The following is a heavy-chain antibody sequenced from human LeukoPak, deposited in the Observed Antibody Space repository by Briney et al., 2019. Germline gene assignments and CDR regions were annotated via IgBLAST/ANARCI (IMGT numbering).Heavy chain of an antibody. J-gene: IGHJ4*02. CDR2: IYSGGST. CDR3: ARLKHYYGSGSYGDY. V-gene: IGHV3-66*04. CDR1: GFTVSSNY. Sequence: GGSLRLSCAASGFTVSSNYMSWVRQAPGKGLEWVPVIYSGGSTYYADSVKGRFTISRDNSKNTLYLQMNSLRAEDTAVYYCARLKHYYGSGSYGDYWGQGTLVTVSS. D-gene: IGHD3-10*01.